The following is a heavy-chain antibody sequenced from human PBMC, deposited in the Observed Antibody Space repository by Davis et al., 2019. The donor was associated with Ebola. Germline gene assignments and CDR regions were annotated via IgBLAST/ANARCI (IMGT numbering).Heavy chain of an antibody. D-gene: IGHD2-8*01. CDR1: GFIYSDTY. CDR3: TTSMVPGGFDY. V-gene: IGHV3-15*01. Sequence: GESLKISCAVSGFIYSDTYMSWVRQAPGKGLEWVGRITSKSTGGRIDYPTPVKDRFTISGDASKNTIYLQMDSLKTEDTAVYYCTTSMVPGGFDYWGQGTLVTVSS. J-gene: IGHJ4*02. CDR2: ITSKSTGGRI.